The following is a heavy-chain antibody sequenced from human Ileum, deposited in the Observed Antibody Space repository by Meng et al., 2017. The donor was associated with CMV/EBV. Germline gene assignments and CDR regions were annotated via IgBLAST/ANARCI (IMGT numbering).Heavy chain of an antibody. D-gene: IGHD3-16*01. V-gene: IGHV4-30-4*01. Sequence: QVQLQESGPGLVKPSQTLSLTCAVSGDFIRGGGFYWTWIRQPPGKALEWIGYIYFSGSTYYNPSLKSRVTISVDTAKNQFSLNLNSVTAADTAVYYCARGPGGDWFDPWGQGTQVTVSS. J-gene: IGHJ5*02. CDR2: IYFSGST. CDR3: ARGPGGDWFDP. CDR1: GDFIRGGGFY.